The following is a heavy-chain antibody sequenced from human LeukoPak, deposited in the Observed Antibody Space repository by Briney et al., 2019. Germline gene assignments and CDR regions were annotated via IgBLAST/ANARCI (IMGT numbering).Heavy chain of an antibody. CDR3: VTSTNRPERYIVVVPAAMGFDY. D-gene: IGHD2-2*01. V-gene: IGHV3-64D*06. CDR1: GFTFSSYA. CDR2: ISSNGGST. Sequence: GGSLRLSCSASGFTFSSYAMHWVRQAPGKGLEYVSAISSNGGSTYYADSVKGRFTISRDNSKNTLYLQMSRLRAEDTAVYYGVTSTNRPERYIVVVPAAMGFDYWGQGTLVTVSS. J-gene: IGHJ4*02.